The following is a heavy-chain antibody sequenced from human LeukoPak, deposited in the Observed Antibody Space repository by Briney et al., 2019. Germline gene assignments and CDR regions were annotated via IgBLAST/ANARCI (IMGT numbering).Heavy chain of an antibody. CDR2: LYTGGET. D-gene: IGHD5-18*01. CDR1: GFGVSNNY. CDR3: ARGFAPAYNFGVFDG. Sequence: GGSLRLSCAASGFGVSNNYMICVRQAPGKGLEWVSLLYTGGETNYADSVKGRFTISRDNSKNTVSLQMNSLKAEDTAVYYCARGFAPAYNFGVFDGWGQGTLVTVSS. V-gene: IGHV3-53*01. J-gene: IGHJ4*02.